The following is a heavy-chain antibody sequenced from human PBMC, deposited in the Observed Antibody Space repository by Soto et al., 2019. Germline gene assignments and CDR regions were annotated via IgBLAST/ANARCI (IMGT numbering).Heavy chain of an antibody. J-gene: IGHJ4*03. CDR1: SYVLESGHY. CDR2: IYDRGTT. V-gene: IGHV4-38-2*01. D-gene: IGHD3-3*01. CDR3: ARSPQYYTPGSSPFDY. Sequence: LFETLSLTCVVSSYVLESGHYWGWVRQPPGKGLEWVGSIYDRGTTYYNPSLRRRVTISADTSKNQLSLSLTSVTAADAAVYYCARSPQYYTPGSSPFDYWGPGTMVTVSS.